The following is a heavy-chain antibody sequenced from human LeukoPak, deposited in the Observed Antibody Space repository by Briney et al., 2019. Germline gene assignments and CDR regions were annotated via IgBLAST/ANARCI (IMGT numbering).Heavy chain of an antibody. J-gene: IGHJ6*03. D-gene: IGHD5-18*01. CDR1: GGSFSGYY. CDR3: ARSRGYSYGYYYYYMDV. V-gene: IGHV4-34*01. CDR2: INHSGST. Sequence: KASETLSLTSAVYGGSFSGYYWSWIRQPPGKGLEWIGEINHSGSTNYNPSLKSRVTISVDTSKNQFSLKLSSVTAADTAVYYCARSRGYSYGYYYYYMDVWGKGTTVTVSS.